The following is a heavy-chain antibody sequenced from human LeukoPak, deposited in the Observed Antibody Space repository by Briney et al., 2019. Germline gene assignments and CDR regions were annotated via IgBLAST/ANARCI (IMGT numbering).Heavy chain of an antibody. CDR3: AKDSSTSCHD. V-gene: IGHV3-30*02. D-gene: IGHD2-2*01. Sequence: GGSLRLSCAASGFTFSRYGMSWVRQAPGKGLEWVAFIRYDGSNKYYADSVKGRFTISRDNSKNTLYLQMNSLRAEDTAVHYCAKDSSTSCHDWGQGTLVTVSS. CDR2: IRYDGSNK. J-gene: IGHJ4*02. CDR1: GFTFSRYG.